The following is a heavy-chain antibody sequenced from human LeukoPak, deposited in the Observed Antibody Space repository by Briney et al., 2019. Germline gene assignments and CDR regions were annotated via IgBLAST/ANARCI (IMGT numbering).Heavy chain of an antibody. J-gene: IGHJ6*02. D-gene: IGHD3-3*01. CDR3: ASTIFGVVPRYYYYYGMGV. Sequence: GGSLRLSCAASGFTFSDYYMSWIRQAPGKGLEWVSYISSSGSTIYYADSVKGRFTISRDNAKNSLYLQMNSLRAEDTAVYYCASTIFGVVPRYYYYYGMGVWGQGTTVTVSS. CDR2: ISSSGSTI. CDR1: GFTFSDYY. V-gene: IGHV3-11*01.